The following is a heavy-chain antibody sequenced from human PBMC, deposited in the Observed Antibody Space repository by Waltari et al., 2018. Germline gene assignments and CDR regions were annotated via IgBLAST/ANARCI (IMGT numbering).Heavy chain of an antibody. CDR3: ARGGGGDWEWFHP. D-gene: IGHD2-21*02. J-gene: IGHJ5*02. V-gene: IGHV4-59*01. Sequence: QVQLQESGPSLLKPSETLSLICTVSGGSISGFYWSWVRQPPGKGLDWIGYIYYTGSTNCNPSLKSRVTMSVDTSKNQFSLKLSSVTAADTAFYYCARGGGGDWEWFHPWGQGTLVTVSS. CDR2: IYYTGST. CDR1: GGSISGFY.